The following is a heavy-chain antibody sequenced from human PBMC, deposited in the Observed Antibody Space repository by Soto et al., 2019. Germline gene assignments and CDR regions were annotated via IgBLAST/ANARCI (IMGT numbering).Heavy chain of an antibody. J-gene: IGHJ6*03. CDR2: IYFSGST. D-gene: IGHD6-6*01. V-gene: IGHV4-59*01. CDR3: AKNPIASRPYYYYMDV. Sequence: SETLSLTCTVSGGSIINYYWSWIRQPPGKGLEWIGYIYFSGSTNYNPSLKSRVTMSVDTSKNQFSLKLTSVTAADTGVYYCAKNPIASRPYYYYMDVWGNGTTVTVSS. CDR1: GGSIINYY.